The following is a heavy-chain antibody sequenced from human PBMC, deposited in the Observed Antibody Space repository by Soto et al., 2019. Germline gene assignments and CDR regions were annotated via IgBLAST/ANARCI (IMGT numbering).Heavy chain of an antibody. V-gene: IGHV3-21*03. J-gene: IGHJ4*02. Sequence: VGSLRLSCAASGFTFSSYSMNWVRQAPGKGLEWVSSISSSSSYIYYADSVKGRFTISRDNAKNSLYLQMNSLRAEDTAVYYCARGEGSSSWYPFDYWGQGTLVTVSS. D-gene: IGHD6-13*01. CDR1: GFTFSSYS. CDR2: ISSSSSYI. CDR3: ARGEGSSSWYPFDY.